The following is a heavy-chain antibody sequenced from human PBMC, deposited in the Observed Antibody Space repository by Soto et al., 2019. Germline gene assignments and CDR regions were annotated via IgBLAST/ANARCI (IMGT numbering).Heavy chain of an antibody. D-gene: IGHD3-9*01. J-gene: IGHJ6*02. V-gene: IGHV3-30-3*01. CDR2: ISYDGSNK. Sequence: QVQLVESGGGVVQPGRSLRLSCAASGFTFSSYAMHWVRQAPGKGLEWVAVISYDGSNKYYADSVKGRFTISRDNSKNTLYLQMNSLRAEDTAVYYCERGVILTGYYNYYGMDVWGQGTTVTVSS. CDR1: GFTFSSYA. CDR3: ERGVILTGYYNYYGMDV.